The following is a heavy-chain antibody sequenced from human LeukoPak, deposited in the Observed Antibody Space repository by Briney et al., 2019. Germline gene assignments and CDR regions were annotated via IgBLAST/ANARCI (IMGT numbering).Heavy chain of an antibody. CDR3: AKEVGATLDY. CDR1: GFTFSSYA. V-gene: IGHV3-23*01. J-gene: IGHJ4*02. D-gene: IGHD1-26*01. Sequence: GGSLRLSCAASGFTFSSYAMSWVRQAPGKGLEWVSAISSSGATTYYADSVKGRFTISRDNSKNTLYLQMNSLRAEDTAVYYCAKEVGATLDYWARGTLVTVSS. CDR2: ISSSGATT.